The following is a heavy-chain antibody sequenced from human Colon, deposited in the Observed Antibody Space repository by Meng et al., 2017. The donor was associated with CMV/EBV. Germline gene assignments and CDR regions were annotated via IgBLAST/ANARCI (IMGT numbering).Heavy chain of an antibody. V-gene: IGHV3-66*01. CDR2: INVVGSV. Sequence: GGPLRLSCAASGFIVSGHQVNWVRQAPGKGLEWVAFINVVGSVKHAESVKGRFAVVRDYSKNTVYLQMNYLRAEDTAVYYCARGIGSTEDLWGQGTLVTVSS. CDR1: GFIVSGHQ. J-gene: IGHJ5*02. CDR3: ARGIGSTEDL. D-gene: IGHD2-2*01.